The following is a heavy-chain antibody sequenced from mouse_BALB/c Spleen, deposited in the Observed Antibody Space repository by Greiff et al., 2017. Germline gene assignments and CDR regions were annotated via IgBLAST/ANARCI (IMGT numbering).Heavy chain of an antibody. J-gene: IGHJ3*01. CDR3: ARNYYGTRFAY. D-gene: IGHD1-1*01. CDR1: GYSITSDYA. CDR2: ISYSGST. Sequence: EVQRVESGPGLVKPSQSLSLTCTVTGYSITSDYAWNWIRQFPGNKLEWMGYISYSGSTSYNPSLKSRISITRDTSKNQFFLQLNSVTTEDTATYYCARNYYGTRFAYWGQGTLVTVSA. V-gene: IGHV3-2*02.